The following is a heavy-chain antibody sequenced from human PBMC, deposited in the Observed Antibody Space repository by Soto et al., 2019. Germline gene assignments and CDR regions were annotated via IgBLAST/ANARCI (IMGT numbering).Heavy chain of an antibody. CDR2: INHSGST. V-gene: IGHV4-34*01. CDR1: GGSFSGYY. Sequence: SETLSLTCAVYGGSFSGYYWSWIRQPPGKGLEWIGEINHSGSTNYNPSLKSRVTISVDTSKNQFSLKLSSVTAADTAVYYCARQASGYYYGWFDPWGQGTLVTVSS. D-gene: IGHD3-22*01. CDR3: ARQASGYYYGWFDP. J-gene: IGHJ5*02.